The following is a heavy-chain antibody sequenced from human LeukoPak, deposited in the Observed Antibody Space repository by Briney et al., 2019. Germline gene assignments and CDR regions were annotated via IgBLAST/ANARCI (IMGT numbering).Heavy chain of an antibody. V-gene: IGHV3-33*03. Sequence: PGSSLRLSCAASVFSFSSYAMNWVRQAPGKGLEWVAVMWYDASKKYYGESVKGRFTISRDNSKNMVYLQMDSLRVEDTAVYYCAKARAGYGNSWLDPWGQGSLIVVSS. D-gene: IGHD5-18*01. CDR1: VFSFSSYA. CDR3: AKARAGYGNSWLDP. J-gene: IGHJ5*02. CDR2: MWYDASKK.